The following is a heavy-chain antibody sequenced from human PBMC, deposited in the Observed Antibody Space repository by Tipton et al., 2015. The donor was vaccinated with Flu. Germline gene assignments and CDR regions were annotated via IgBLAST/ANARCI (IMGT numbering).Heavy chain of an antibody. J-gene: IGHJ4*02. CDR3: ARDYPRRGVDY. CDR2: ISAYNGNT. D-gene: IGHD3-10*01. CDR1: GYTFTSYG. V-gene: IGHV1-18*01. Sequence: QLVQSGAEVKKPGASVKVSCKASGYTFTSYGISWVRQAPGQGLEWMGWISAYNGNTNYAQKLQGRVTMTTDTSTGTAYMELRSLGSAATAVYSCARDYPRRGVDYWGQGTLVTVSS.